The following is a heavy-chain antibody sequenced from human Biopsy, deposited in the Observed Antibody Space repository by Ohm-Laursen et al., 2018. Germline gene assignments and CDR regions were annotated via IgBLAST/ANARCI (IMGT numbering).Heavy chain of an antibody. CDR1: GGSFTGHY. CDR2: ISHTGYT. Sequence: TLSLTCTVSGGSFTGHYWTWIRQPPGKGLEWIGHISHTGYTSYKSSLKSRVTISLDTSRKHFSLRLTSLAAADTAVYYCARVSNEYGGLYFRHWGQGALVTVSS. J-gene: IGHJ1*01. CDR3: ARVSNEYGGLYFRH. V-gene: IGHV4-59*11. D-gene: IGHD4-23*01.